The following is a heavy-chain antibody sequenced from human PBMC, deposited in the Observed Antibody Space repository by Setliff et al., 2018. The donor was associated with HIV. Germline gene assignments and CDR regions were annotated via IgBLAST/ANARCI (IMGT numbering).Heavy chain of an antibody. CDR2: MNPDSRNT. V-gene: IGHV1-8*02. D-gene: IGHD3-22*01. CDR1: GYTFSNYD. J-gene: IGHJ6*03. Sequence: ASVKVSCKPPGYTFSNYDINWVRQAAGQGLEWMGWMNPDSRNTGYAQRFEGRVTLTWDTSISTAYLELNHLKSDDTAVYYCARARTDYYDRRRRSHYYIDVWARGATVTVSS. CDR3: ARARTDYYDRRRRSHYYIDV.